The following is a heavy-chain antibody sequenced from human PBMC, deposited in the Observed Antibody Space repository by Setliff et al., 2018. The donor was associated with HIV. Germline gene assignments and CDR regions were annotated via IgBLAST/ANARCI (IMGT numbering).Heavy chain of an antibody. CDR3: ARSQPDTIFGVVTFDC. D-gene: IGHD3-3*01. Sequence: KPSETLSLTCTVSGGSMSSSGPGYYWGWVRQTPGGGLEWIGSVYYRGRTYYNLSLKSRVTISVDTSKNQLSLRLTSMAAADTAMYYCARSQPDTIFGVVTFDCWGQGKMVTVSS. V-gene: IGHV4-39*01. CDR1: GGSMSSSGPGYY. CDR2: VYYRGRT. J-gene: IGHJ4*02.